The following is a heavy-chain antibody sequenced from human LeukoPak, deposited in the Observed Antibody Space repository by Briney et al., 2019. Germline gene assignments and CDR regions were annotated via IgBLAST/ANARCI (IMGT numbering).Heavy chain of an antibody. D-gene: IGHD5-12*01. CDR1: RGSVTSYF. CDR3: ARDVDSESGLFGV. CDR2: VHASGST. V-gene: IGHV4-4*07. J-gene: IGHJ3*01. Sequence: SETLSLICIVSRGSVTSYFWNWFRPPAGKGLEWIGRVHASGSTNYSPSLKSRLTIFLGKSKKNFSLKLTSVTAADTAVYYCARDVDSESGLFGVWG.